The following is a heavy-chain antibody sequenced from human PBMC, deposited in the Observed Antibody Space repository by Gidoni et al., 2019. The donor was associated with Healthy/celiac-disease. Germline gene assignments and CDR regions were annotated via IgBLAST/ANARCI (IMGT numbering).Heavy chain of an antibody. V-gene: IGHV4-4*07. CDR2: IYTSGST. D-gene: IGHD3-9*01. CDR3: ARDRPFYDILTGYQFRVYWYFDL. CDR1: GGSISSYY. Sequence: QVQLQESGPGLVTPSETLSLTCTVSGGSISSYYWSWIRQPAGKGLEWIGRIYTSGSTHYNPSLKSRVTMSVDTSKNQFSLKLSSVTAADTAVYYCARDRPFYDILTGYQFRVYWYFDLWGRGTLVTVSS. J-gene: IGHJ2*01.